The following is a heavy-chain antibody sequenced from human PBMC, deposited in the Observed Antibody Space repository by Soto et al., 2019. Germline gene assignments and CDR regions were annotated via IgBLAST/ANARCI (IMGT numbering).Heavy chain of an antibody. V-gene: IGHV1-2*04. CDR3: ARALTLIAVAGTFFDY. CDR2: INPNSGGT. J-gene: IGHJ4*02. D-gene: IGHD6-19*01. Sequence: ASVKVSCKASGYTFPGYYMHWVRQAPGQGLEWMGWINPNSGGTNYAQKFQGWVTMTRDTSISTAYMELSRLRSDDTAVYYCARALTLIAVAGTFFDYWGQGTLVTVSS. CDR1: GYTFPGYY.